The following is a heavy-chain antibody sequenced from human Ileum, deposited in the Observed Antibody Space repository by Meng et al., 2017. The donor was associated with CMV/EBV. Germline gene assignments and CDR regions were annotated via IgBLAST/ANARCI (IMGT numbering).Heavy chain of an antibody. J-gene: IGHJ5*02. Sequence: QGQLQESGLGLVKPSEPLSLTCTVSGASLNDYSWSWIRQPAGKGLEWIGRIFATGTTNYNPSLKSRVTMSVDTSKNQFSLKLTSVTAADTAVYFCARDRFDPWGQGALVTVSS. CDR1: GASLNDYS. V-gene: IGHV4-4*07. CDR2: IFATGTT. CDR3: ARDRFDP.